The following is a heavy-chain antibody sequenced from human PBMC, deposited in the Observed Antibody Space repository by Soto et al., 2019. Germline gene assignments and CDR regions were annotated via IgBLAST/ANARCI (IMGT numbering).Heavy chain of an antibody. D-gene: IGHD3-3*01. Sequence: ASVKVSCKASGYTFTSYGLNWVRPAPGQGLERMGWISACNDNTNYAQKVQGRVTVTIDTSTSTGYMELRSLRSEDTAVYSCARGQIQSDFGYWGQVTLVTVSS. V-gene: IGHV1-18*04. CDR1: GYTFTSYG. J-gene: IGHJ4*02. CDR2: ISACNDNT. CDR3: ARGQIQSDFGY.